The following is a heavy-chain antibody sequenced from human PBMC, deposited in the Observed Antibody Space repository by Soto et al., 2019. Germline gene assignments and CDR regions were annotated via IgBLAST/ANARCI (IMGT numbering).Heavy chain of an antibody. J-gene: IGHJ4*02. CDR3: ARVFVL. CDR1: GFTLRSHR. CDR2: IDTDGGGT. D-gene: IGHD2-8*01. Sequence: EVQLVESGGGLVQPGGSLRVSCAASGFTLRSHRIHWVRQAPGKGLEWVSRIDTDGGGTSYADSVKGRFTISTDNAKNTVYLQLYGLRAGDTVVFYCARVFVLWGQGTLVTVSS. V-gene: IGHV3-74*01.